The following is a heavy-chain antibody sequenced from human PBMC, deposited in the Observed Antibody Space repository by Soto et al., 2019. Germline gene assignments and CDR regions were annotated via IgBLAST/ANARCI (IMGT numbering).Heavy chain of an antibody. CDR2: MTGSGRTI. D-gene: IGHD3-22*01. J-gene: IGHJ3*02. CDR1: GFTFSTYS. CDR3: ARAHSNGYYGAFDI. V-gene: IGHV3-48*02. Sequence: GGSLRLSCAASGFTFSTYSMNWVRQAPGKGLEWVSYMTGSGRTIYYADSLKGRFTVSRDNARNSLYLQMNSLRDEDTAVYYCARAHSNGYYGAFDIWGQGTMVTVSS.